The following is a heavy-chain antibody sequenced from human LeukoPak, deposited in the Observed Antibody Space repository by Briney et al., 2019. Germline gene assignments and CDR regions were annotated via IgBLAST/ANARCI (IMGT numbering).Heavy chain of an antibody. CDR1: GFTFSSYA. D-gene: IGHD1-26*01. CDR3: AKDHEDSVGASWFDP. CDR2: ISGSGGST. Sequence: GGSLRLSCAASGFTFSSYAMSWVRQAPGKGLEWVSAISGSGGSTYYADSVKGRFTISRDNSKNTLYLQMNSLRAEDTAVYYCAKDHEDSVGASWFDPWGQGTLVTVSS. V-gene: IGHV3-23*01. J-gene: IGHJ5*02.